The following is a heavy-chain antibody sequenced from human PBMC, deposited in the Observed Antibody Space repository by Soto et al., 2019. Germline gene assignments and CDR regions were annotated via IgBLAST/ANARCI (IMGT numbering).Heavy chain of an antibody. D-gene: IGHD4-17*01. V-gene: IGHV1-69*01. CDR2: IIPIFGTA. Sequence: QVQLVQSGAEVKKPGSSVKVSCKASGGTFSSYAISWVRQAPGQGLEWMGGIIPIFGTANYAQEFQGRVTITADESTSTAYMELSSLRSEDTAVYYCARGTVITGPFKVRFSIFDYWGQGTLVTVSS. J-gene: IGHJ4*02. CDR3: ARGTVITGPFKVRFSIFDY. CDR1: GGTFSSYA.